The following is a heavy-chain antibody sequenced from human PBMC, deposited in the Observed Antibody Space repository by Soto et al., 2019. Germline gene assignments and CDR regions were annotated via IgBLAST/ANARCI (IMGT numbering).Heavy chain of an antibody. CDR3: ARGWGYDTSDYYYAY. J-gene: IGHJ4*02. CDR2: ITPIFGTA. CDR1: GGTFSRYA. D-gene: IGHD3-22*01. Sequence: QVQLIQSGAEVKKPGSSVKVSCKAYGGTFSRYAISWVRQAPGQGLGWMGGITPIFGTANYAQKFQGRVAITADESTRTSYMELRSLRSGDTAVYYCARGWGYDTSDYYYAYWGQGTLITVSS. V-gene: IGHV1-69*01.